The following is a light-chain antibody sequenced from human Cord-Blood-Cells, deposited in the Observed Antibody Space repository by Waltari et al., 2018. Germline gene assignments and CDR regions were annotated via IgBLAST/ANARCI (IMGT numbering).Light chain of an antibody. V-gene: IGLV2-14*03. Sequence: QSALTQPAPVSGSPGQSITISCTGTSSAVGGYSFVPWYQQHPGKAPQLMVYHVSNRPSGVSNRVSGSKSGNTASLTISGLQAEDEADYYCSSYTSSSWVFGGGTKLTVL. J-gene: IGLJ3*02. CDR2: HVS. CDR3: SSYTSSSWV. CDR1: SSAVGGYSF.